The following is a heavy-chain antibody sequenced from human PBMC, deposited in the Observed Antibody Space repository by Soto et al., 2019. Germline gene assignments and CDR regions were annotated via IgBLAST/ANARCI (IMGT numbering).Heavy chain of an antibody. CDR1: GGSMSEYF. J-gene: IGHJ4*02. Sequence: SETLSITWFFSGGSMSEYFWSWIRQSPERGLEWIGYVYYLGSTDYNPSLKSRVTISVDTSKRQFSLRLSSVTAADAAIYYCARDGYDGSGSPYPAYWGPGTQVTVSS. CDR2: VYYLGST. V-gene: IGHV4-59*01. CDR3: ARDGYDGSGSPYPAY. D-gene: IGHD3-10*01.